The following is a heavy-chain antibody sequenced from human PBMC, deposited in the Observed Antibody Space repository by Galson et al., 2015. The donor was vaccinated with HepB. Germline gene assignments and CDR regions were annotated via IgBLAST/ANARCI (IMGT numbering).Heavy chain of an antibody. V-gene: IGHV1-18*01. D-gene: IGHD2-15*01. CDR2: ISAYNGNT. CDR3: AVTYCSGGSCYSEWDWDWFDP. J-gene: IGHJ5*02. Sequence: SVKVSCKASGYTFTSYGISWVRQAPGQGLEWMGWISAYNGNTNYAQKLQGRVTMTTDTSTSTAYMELRSLRSDDTAVYYCAVTYCSGGSCYSEWDWDWFDPWGQGTLVTVSS. CDR1: GYTFTSYG.